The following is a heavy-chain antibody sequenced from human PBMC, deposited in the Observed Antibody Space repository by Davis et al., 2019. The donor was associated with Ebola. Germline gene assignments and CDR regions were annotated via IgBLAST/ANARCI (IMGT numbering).Heavy chain of an antibody. V-gene: IGHV3-74*01. CDR2: ISTDGGST. J-gene: IGHJ6*02. CDR3: GRVILFPGIGMDI. CDR1: GFTFSTYW. Sequence: GESLKISCAASGFTFSTYWMHWVRQVPGKGLVWVSRISTDGGSTSYAGSVEGRFTISRDNAKNMLYVQMNNLRTEDTAIYYCGRVILFPGIGMDIWGQGTAVTVSS. D-gene: IGHD2-21*01.